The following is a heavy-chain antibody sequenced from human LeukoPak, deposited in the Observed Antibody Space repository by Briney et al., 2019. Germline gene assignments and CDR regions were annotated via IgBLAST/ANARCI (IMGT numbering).Heavy chain of an antibody. V-gene: IGHV4-31*03. D-gene: IGHD6-19*01. CDR3: ARVYLAGAYNWFDP. Sequence: SQTLSLTCTVSGGSISSGGYYWSWIRQHPGKGLEWIGYIYYSGSTYYNPSLKSRVTISVDTSKNQFSLKLSSVTAADTAVYYCARVYLAGAYNWFDPWGQGTLVTVSS. J-gene: IGHJ5*02. CDR1: GGSISSGGYY. CDR2: IYYSGST.